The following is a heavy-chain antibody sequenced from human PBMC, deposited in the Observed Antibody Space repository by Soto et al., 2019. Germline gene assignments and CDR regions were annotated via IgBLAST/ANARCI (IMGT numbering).Heavy chain of an antibody. J-gene: IGHJ6*02. D-gene: IGHD5-12*01. CDR3: ARVPWTYQRYFYYQGLDV. CDR2: IYYTGTT. CDR1: GGPIRSAGNY. V-gene: IGHV4-31*03. Sequence: QVQLQESGPGLVKPSQTLTLTCTVSGGPIRSAGNYWTWIRQSPGKGLEWIGYIYYTGTTHYNPSLRGRVSISIDTSKSQFSLRLTSVTAADSAVYYCARVPWTYQRYFYYQGLDVWGLGTTVTVSS.